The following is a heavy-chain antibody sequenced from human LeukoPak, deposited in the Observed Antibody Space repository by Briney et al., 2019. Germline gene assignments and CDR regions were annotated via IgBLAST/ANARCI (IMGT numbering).Heavy chain of an antibody. CDR3: TNYDYRPGRERADV. V-gene: IGHV3-23*01. CDR2: LSGCCSTT. Sequence: GGSLTLSCAASVFTFSEYTMHGPPHAPGKRLEWVSALSGCCSTTYYAHSVGRRFTISRHNSKNTLYPQINTLSAGDSPVLYCTNYDYRPGRERADVWGEGTTVTVSS. CDR1: VFTFSEYT. J-gene: IGHJ6*01. D-gene: IGHD3-10*01.